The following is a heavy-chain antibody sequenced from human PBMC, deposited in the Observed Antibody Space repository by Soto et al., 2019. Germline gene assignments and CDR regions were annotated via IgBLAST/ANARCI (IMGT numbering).Heavy chain of an antibody. J-gene: IGHJ4*02. CDR3: ARDFSGHMDY. CDR1: GYTFTNYY. Sequence: ASVKVSCKASGYTFTNYYMHWVLQAPGQGLEWMGIIYPSGGSTRNAQKFQGRVTMTRDTSTSTVYMELSSLRSEDTAVYYCARDFSGHMDYWGRGTLVTVSS. D-gene: IGHD3-10*01. V-gene: IGHV1-46*01. CDR2: IYPSGGST.